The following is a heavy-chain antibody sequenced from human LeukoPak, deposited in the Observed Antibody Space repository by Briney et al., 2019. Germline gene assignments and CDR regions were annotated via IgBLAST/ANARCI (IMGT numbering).Heavy chain of an antibody. V-gene: IGHV1-2*02. CDR3: AGAIPEYCSSTSCYGWFDP. CDR1: GYTFTGYY. Sequence: ASVKVSCKASGYTFTGYYMHWVRQAPGQGLEWMGWINPNSGGTNYAQKFQGRATMTRDTSISTAYMELSRLRSDDTAVYYCAGAIPEYCSSTSCYGWFDPWGQGTLVTVSS. J-gene: IGHJ5*02. CDR2: INPNSGGT. D-gene: IGHD2-2*01.